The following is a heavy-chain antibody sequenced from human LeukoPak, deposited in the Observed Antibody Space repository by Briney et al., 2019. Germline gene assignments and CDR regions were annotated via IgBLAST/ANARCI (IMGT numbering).Heavy chain of an antibody. CDR3: ASWSRRLLAFDY. D-gene: IGHD2-15*01. Sequence: LETLSLTCTVSGGSISSHYWSWIRQPPGKGLEWIGYIYYSGSTNYNPSLKSRVTISVDTSKNQFSLKLSSVTAADTAVYYCASWSRRLLAFDYWGQGTLVTVSS. CDR1: GGSISSHY. V-gene: IGHV4-59*11. CDR2: IYYSGST. J-gene: IGHJ4*02.